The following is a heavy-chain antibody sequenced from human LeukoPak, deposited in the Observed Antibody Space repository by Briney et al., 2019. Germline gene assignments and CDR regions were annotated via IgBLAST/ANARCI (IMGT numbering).Heavy chain of an antibody. CDR1: GYSIGSGYY. V-gene: IGHV4-38-2*02. D-gene: IGHD2-15*01. Sequence: SETLSLTCTVSGYSIGSGYYWGWIRQPPGKGLEWIGSIYHSGSTYYNPSLKSRVTISVDTSKNQFSLKLSSVTAADTVAYYCARISCSGGKCYLSAFDIWGQGTMVTVSS. CDR3: ARISCSGGKCYLSAFDI. J-gene: IGHJ3*02. CDR2: IYHSGST.